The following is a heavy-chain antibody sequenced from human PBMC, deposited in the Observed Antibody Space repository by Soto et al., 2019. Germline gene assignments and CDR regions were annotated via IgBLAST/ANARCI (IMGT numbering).Heavy chain of an antibody. V-gene: IGHV4-4*02. Sequence: QVRLQELGPGLVEPSGTLSLTCAVSGDSVSSSSCWSWVRQAPGKGLEWIGEIYHSGTFNYNPSLASRVSVSVDKSRNQLSLNLKSVTAADTAVYYCVKSVPAATWQYSGMDVWGQGTTVTVSS. CDR1: GDSVSSSSC. J-gene: IGHJ6*02. CDR3: VKSVPAATWQYSGMDV. CDR2: IYHSGTF. D-gene: IGHD2-2*01.